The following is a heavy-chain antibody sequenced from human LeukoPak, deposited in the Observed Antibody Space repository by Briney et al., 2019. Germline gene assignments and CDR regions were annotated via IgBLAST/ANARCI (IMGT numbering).Heavy chain of an antibody. CDR1: GFTFSNSW. V-gene: IGHV3-15*01. CDR3: TTGVAA. Sequence: GGSLRLSCAASGFTFSNSWMSWVRQAPGKGLEWVGRIYSKIDGGTTEYAAPVRGRFTISRDYSKNTLFLKMNSLKTGETAVYYCTTGVAAWGQGTLVTVSS. D-gene: IGHD6-25*01. J-gene: IGHJ4*02. CDR2: IYSKIDGGTT.